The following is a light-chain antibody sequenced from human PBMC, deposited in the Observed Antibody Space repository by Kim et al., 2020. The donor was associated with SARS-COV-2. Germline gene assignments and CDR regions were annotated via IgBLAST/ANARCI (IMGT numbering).Light chain of an antibody. V-gene: IGKV3-20*01. CDR2: GAF. CDR3: QQHGSSPIT. Sequence: PGERATLSCRASQRVSSIAWYQQKPGQAPSLLIYGAFTRATGIPDRFSGSGSGTDFTLTISRLEPEDVAVYFCQQHGSSPITFGQGTRLEIK. CDR1: QRVSS. J-gene: IGKJ5*01.